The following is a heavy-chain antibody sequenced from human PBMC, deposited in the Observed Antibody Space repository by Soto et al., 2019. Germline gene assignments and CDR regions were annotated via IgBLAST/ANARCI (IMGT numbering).Heavy chain of an antibody. J-gene: IGHJ4*02. Sequence: SETLSLTCTVSGGYVGSGNFYWSWVRQPPGKGLEWIGDIYFSGSSFYNPSLKSRLTISLDMSKNQFSLKLSSVTSGDTAVYYCARHPARASYFDYWGQGALLTVSS. CDR3: ARHPARASYFDY. D-gene: IGHD6-6*01. CDR1: GGYVGSGNFY. CDR2: IYFSGSS. V-gene: IGHV4-61*01.